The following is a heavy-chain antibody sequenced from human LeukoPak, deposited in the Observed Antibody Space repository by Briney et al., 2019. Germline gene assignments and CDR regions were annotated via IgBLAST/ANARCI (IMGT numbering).Heavy chain of an antibody. D-gene: IGHD3-22*01. J-gene: IGHJ4*02. CDR3: ARDGIVVATPLDY. V-gene: IGHV3-33*01. CDR1: GFTFSSYG. CDR2: IWYDGSNK. Sequence: PGGSLRLSCAASGFTFSSYGMHWVRQAPGKGLEWVAVIWYDGSNKYYADSVKGRFTISRDNSKNTLYLQMNSLRAEDTAVYYCARDGIVVATPLDYWGQGTLVTVSS.